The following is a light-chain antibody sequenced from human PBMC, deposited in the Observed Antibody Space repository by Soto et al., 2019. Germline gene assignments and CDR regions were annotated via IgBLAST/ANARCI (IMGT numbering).Light chain of an antibody. CDR2: DAS. V-gene: IGKV1-5*01. J-gene: IGKJ1*01. CDR1: RSISSW. CDR3: QQYNSYSGT. Sequence: DIQMTQSPSTLSASVGDRVTITCRASRSISSWLAWYQQKPGKAPKVLIYDASSLETGVPSRFSGSGSGTEFTLSISSLQPDDFATYYCQQYNSYSGTFGQGTKVDSK.